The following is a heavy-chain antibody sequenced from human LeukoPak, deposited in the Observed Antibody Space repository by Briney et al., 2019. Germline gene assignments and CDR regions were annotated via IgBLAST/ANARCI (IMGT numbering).Heavy chain of an antibody. D-gene: IGHD3-3*01. CDR1: GYSFTSYW. V-gene: IGHV5-51*01. Sequence: GESLKISCKGSGYSFTSYWIGWVRQMPGKGLEWMGIIYPGDSDTRYSPSFQGQVTISADKSISTAYLQWSSLKASDTAMHYCARGAYDFWSGYYQTTNWFDPWGQGTLVTVSS. CDR2: IYPGDSDT. CDR3: ARGAYDFWSGYYQTTNWFDP. J-gene: IGHJ5*02.